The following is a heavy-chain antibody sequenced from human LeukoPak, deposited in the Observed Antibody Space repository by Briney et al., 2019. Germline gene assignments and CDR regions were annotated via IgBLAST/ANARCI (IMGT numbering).Heavy chain of an antibody. D-gene: IGHD2-21*02. CDR2: INHSGST. CDR3: ARHPRDHFYYYYMDV. V-gene: IGHV4-34*01. J-gene: IGHJ6*03. CDR1: GGSFSGYY. Sequence: SETLSLTCAVYGGSFSGYYWSWIRLPPGKGLEWIGEINHSGSTNYNPSLKSRVTISVDTSKNQFSLKLSSVTAADTAVYYCARHPRDHFYYYYMDVWGKGTTVTISS.